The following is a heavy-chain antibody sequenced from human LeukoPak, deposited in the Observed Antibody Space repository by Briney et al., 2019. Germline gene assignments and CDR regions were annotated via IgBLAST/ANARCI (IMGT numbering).Heavy chain of an antibody. D-gene: IGHD6-13*01. CDR2: IYYSGST. J-gene: IGHJ4*02. V-gene: IGHV4-39*01. Sequence: SETLSLTCNVSGGSISGSSYYWAWIRQPPGKGLEWIGSIYYSGSTYYNPSLKSRLTISVDTSKNQLSLKLNSVTAADTVVYYCASKDSSWYYFDSWGQGSLVTVSS. CDR1: GGSISGSSYY. CDR3: ASKDSSWYYFDS.